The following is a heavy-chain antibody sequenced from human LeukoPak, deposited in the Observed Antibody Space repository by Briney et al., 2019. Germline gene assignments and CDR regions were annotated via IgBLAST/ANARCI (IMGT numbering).Heavy chain of an antibody. Sequence: SETLSLTCTVSGGSISSSSYYWSWIRQPPGKGLEWIGYIYYSGSTNYNPSLKSRVTISVDTSKNQFSLKLSSVTAADTAVYYCAETVTTSYYYYMDVWGKGTTVTVSS. CDR2: IYYSGST. V-gene: IGHV4-61*01. CDR1: GGSISSSSYY. J-gene: IGHJ6*03. CDR3: AETVTTSYYYYMDV. D-gene: IGHD4-11*01.